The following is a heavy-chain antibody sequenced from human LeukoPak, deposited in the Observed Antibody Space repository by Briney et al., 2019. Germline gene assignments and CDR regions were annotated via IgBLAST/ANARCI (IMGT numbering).Heavy chain of an antibody. CDR1: GYTFTGYY. V-gene: IGHV1-2*02. CDR2: INPNSGGT. CDR3: ARDRGYNYGYGFFFDY. Sequence: ASVKVSFKASGYTFTGYYMHWVRQAPGQGLEWMGWINPNSGGTNYAQKFQGRVTMTRDTSISTAYMELSRLRSDDTAVYYCARDRGYNYGYGFFFDYWGQGTLVTVSS. D-gene: IGHD5-18*01. J-gene: IGHJ4*02.